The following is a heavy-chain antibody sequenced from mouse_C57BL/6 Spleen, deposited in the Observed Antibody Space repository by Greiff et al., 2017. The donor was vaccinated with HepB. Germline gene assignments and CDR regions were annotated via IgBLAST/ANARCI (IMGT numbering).Heavy chain of an antibody. CDR1: GFTFSSYA. CDR2: ISDGGSYT. Sequence: EVQRVESGGGLVKPGGSLKLSCAASGFTFSSYAMSWVRQTPEKRLEWVATISDGGSYTYYPDNVKGRFTISRDNAKNNLYLQMSHLKSEDTAMYYCARAGIYYGNIAYWGQGTLVTVSA. D-gene: IGHD2-1*01. V-gene: IGHV5-4*01. J-gene: IGHJ3*01. CDR3: ARAGIYYGNIAY.